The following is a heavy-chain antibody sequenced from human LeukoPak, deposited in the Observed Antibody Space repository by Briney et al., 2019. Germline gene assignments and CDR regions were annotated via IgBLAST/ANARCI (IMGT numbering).Heavy chain of an antibody. V-gene: IGHV3-7*01. D-gene: IGHD3-10*01. CDR1: GFTFSYTW. J-gene: IGHJ3*02. Sequence: GGSLRLSCAASGFTFSYTWMTWVRQAPGKGLEWVASIREDGSQKSAVDSVRGRFSISRDNAKNSVYLQMDSLRAEDTAVYYCARDTHYYGSGSPAFDIWGQGTMVTVSS. CDR3: ARDTHYYGSGSPAFDI. CDR2: IREDGSQK.